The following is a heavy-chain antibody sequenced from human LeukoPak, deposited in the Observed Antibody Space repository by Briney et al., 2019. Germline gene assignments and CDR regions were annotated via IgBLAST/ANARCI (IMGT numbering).Heavy chain of an antibody. CDR2: IYSAGAT. J-gene: IGHJ4*02. D-gene: IGHD6-6*01. CDR3: ARDSYRSSYYFDY. CDR1: GFTVSDNY. Sequence: PGGSLRLSCAASGFTVSDNYMTWVRQAPGKGLEWVSSIYSAGATHYAESVKGRFTISRDNSKNTLYLQMNSLRAEDTAVYHCARDSYRSSYYFDYWGQGTLVTVSS. V-gene: IGHV3-66*01.